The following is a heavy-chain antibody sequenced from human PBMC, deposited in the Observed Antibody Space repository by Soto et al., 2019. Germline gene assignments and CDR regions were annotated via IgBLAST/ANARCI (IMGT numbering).Heavy chain of an antibody. CDR2: INPSGGST. J-gene: IGHJ3*02. Sequence: ASVNVSCKASGYTFTSYYMHWVRQAPGQGLEWMGIINPSGGSTSYAQKFQGRVTMTRDTSTSTVYMELSSLRSEDTAVYYCARAGGYYDSSGYPPGAFDIWGQGTMVTVSS. CDR3: ARAGGYYDSSGYPPGAFDI. CDR1: GYTFTSYY. V-gene: IGHV1-46*01. D-gene: IGHD3-22*01.